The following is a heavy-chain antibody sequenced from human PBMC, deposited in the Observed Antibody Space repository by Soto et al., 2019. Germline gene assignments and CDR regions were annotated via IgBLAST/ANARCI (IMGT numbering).Heavy chain of an antibody. CDR2: IYYSGST. J-gene: IGHJ6*02. CDR1: GGSISSYY. V-gene: IGHV4-59*01. D-gene: IGHD3-10*01. CDR3: ASLGHYYGLFCYYEYSSYGMDL. Sequence: SETLSLTCTVSGGSISSYYWSCIRQPPGKGLEWIGYIYYSGSTNYNPSLKSRVTISVDTSKNQFSMKLSSVTAADTAVYYCASLGHYYGLFCYYEYSSYGMDLWCQRTTVTVS.